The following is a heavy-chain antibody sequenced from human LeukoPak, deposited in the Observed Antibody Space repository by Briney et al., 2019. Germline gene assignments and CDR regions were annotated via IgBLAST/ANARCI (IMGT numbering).Heavy chain of an antibody. J-gene: IGHJ4*02. CDR2: INPNSGGT. Sequence: ASVKVSCKASGYTFTGYYMHWVRQAPGQGLEWMGWINPNSGGTNYAQKFQGRVTMTRDTSISTAYMELSRMRSDDTAVYYCASGRLYGSGSYHSFDYWGQGTLVTVSS. CDR3: ASGRLYGSGSYHSFDY. V-gene: IGHV1-2*02. D-gene: IGHD3-10*01. CDR1: GYTFTGYY.